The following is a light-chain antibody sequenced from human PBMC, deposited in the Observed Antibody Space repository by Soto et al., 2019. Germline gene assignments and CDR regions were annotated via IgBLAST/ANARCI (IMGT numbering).Light chain of an antibody. V-gene: IGKV1-39*01. CDR2: GAS. CDR1: QTIDTY. CDR3: QQSFSTPYT. J-gene: IGKJ2*01. Sequence: DIQMTQSPSSLSASIGDRVTITCRASQTIDTYINWYQQKPGKAPRLLIYGASTLETGAPSGFSGSGSGTDFTLTISNLQPEDFETYFCQQSFSTPYTFGQGTKVDIK.